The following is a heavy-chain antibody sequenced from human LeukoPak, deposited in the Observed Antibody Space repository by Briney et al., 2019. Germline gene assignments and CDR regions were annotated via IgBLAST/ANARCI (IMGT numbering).Heavy chain of an antibody. CDR2: IIRSGGST. J-gene: IGHJ4*02. CDR1: GFTFNNYA. Sequence: GGSLRLSCVASGFTFNNYAMCWVRQAPGKGLEWVSAIIRSGGSTYYADSVKGRFTISRDNSKNTLYLQMNSLRAEDTAVYYCAKSSRFLEWYHDYWGQGTLVTVSS. V-gene: IGHV3-23*01. D-gene: IGHD3-3*01. CDR3: AKSSRFLEWYHDY.